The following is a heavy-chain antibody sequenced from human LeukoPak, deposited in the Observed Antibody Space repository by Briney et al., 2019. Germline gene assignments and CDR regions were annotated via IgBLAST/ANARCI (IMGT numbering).Heavy chain of an antibody. CDR3: ARSTGGSYPSFDY. CDR2: IAYDGSDK. Sequence: SLRLSCAASGFTFSSYAMHWVRQAPGKGLEWVALIAYDGSDKYYADSVKGRFTISRDNSKNTLYLQMNSLRAEDTAVYYCARSTGGSYPSFDYWGQGTLVTVSS. V-gene: IGHV3-30*04. CDR1: GFTFSSYA. J-gene: IGHJ4*02. D-gene: IGHD1-26*01.